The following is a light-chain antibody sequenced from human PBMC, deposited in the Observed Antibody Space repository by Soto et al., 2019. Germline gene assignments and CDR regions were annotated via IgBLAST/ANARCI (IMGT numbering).Light chain of an antibody. CDR2: AAS. Sequence: EIVLTQSPATQSLSPGERATLSCRASRSNASSYLAWYQHKPGQAPRLLIYAASSRATGIPDRFIGSGSGTDFTLTISRLEPDDSAVYYCHHYDSSPPYTFGQGTKLEIK. CDR3: HHYDSSPPYT. CDR1: RSNASSY. J-gene: IGKJ2*01. V-gene: IGKV3-20*01.